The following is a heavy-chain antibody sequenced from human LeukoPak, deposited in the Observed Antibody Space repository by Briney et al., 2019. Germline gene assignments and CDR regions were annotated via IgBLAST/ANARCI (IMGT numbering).Heavy chain of an antibody. Sequence: GGSLRLSCAASGFTFSSYGMHWVRQAPGKGLEWVAVISYDGSNKYYADSVKGRFTISRDNSKNTLYLQMNSLRAEDTAVYYCAKTLIYGSGSYYGPPSYYYYGMDVWGQGTTVTVSS. CDR1: GFTFSSYG. CDR2: ISYDGSNK. V-gene: IGHV3-30*18. CDR3: AKTLIYGSGSYYGPPSYYYYGMDV. J-gene: IGHJ6*02. D-gene: IGHD3-10*01.